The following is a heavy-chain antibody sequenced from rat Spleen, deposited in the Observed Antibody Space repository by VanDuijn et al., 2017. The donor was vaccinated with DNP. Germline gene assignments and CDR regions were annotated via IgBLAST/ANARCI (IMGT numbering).Heavy chain of an antibody. CDR2: ISYSGST. CDR3: ARWTRYFDY. Sequence: EVQLQESESGLVKPSQSLSLTCSVTGYSITSNYWGWIRKFPGNKMEYIGHISYSGSTNYNPSLRSRISITRDTSKNHFFLHLNSVTTEDTATYYCARWTRYFDYWGQGVMVTVSS. V-gene: IGHV3-1*01. CDR1: GYSITSNY. J-gene: IGHJ2*01. D-gene: IGHD1-7*01.